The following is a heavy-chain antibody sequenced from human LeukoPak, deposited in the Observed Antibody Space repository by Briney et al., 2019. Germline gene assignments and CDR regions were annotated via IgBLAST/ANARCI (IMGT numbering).Heavy chain of an antibody. Sequence: PSETLSLTCTVSGGSISSGDYYWRWIRQPPGKGLEWIGYIYYSGSTYYNPSLKSRVTISVDTSKNQFSLKLSSVTAADTAVYYCAAGSGSYYKGYYGMDVWGKGTTVTVSS. J-gene: IGHJ6*04. CDR1: GGSISSGDYY. CDR3: AAGSGSYYKGYYGMDV. D-gene: IGHD3-10*01. CDR2: IYYSGST. V-gene: IGHV4-30-4*01.